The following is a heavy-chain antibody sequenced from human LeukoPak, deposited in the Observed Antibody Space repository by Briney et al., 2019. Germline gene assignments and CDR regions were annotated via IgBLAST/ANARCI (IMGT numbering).Heavy chain of an antibody. Sequence: GGSLRLSCAASGFTFSSYSMDCVRQAPGKGLEWVSSISSSSSYIYYADSVKGRFTISRDNAKNSLYLQMNSLRAEDTAVYYCARDGVGATPFDYWGQGTLVTVSS. CDR2: ISSSSSYI. J-gene: IGHJ4*02. CDR3: ARDGVGATPFDY. D-gene: IGHD1-26*01. V-gene: IGHV3-21*01. CDR1: GFTFSSYS.